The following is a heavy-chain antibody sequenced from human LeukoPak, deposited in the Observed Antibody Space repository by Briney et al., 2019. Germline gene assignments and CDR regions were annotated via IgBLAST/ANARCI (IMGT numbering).Heavy chain of an antibody. J-gene: IGHJ5*02. CDR1: GVTFSSYW. V-gene: IGHV3-74*01. Sequence: LAGGSLRLSCEASGVTFSSYWMHWVRQAPGKGLVWVSRINNEGSSIIYADSVKGRFTISRDNAKNTVYLQMNSLRAEDTAMYYCTRGVGRNWFDPWGQGTLVTVSS. CDR3: TRGVGRNWFDP. CDR2: INNEGSSI. D-gene: IGHD1-26*01.